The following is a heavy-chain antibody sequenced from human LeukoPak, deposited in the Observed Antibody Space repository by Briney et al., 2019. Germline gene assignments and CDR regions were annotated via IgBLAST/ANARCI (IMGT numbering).Heavy chain of an antibody. CDR1: GFASSSYG. J-gene: IGHJ4*02. V-gene: IGHV3-23*01. CDR2: ISGSGGST. CDR3: AKEDGVVVVVAAKTFDY. Sequence: PGGSLRLSCACSGFASSSYGMSWVRQAPGKGLEWVSAISGSGGSTYYADSVKGRFTISRDNSKNTLYLQMNSLRAEDTAVYYCAKEDGVVVVVAAKTFDYWGQGTLVTVSS. D-gene: IGHD2-15*01.